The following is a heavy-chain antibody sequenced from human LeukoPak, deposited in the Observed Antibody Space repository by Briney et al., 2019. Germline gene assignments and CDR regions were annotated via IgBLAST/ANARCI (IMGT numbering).Heavy chain of an antibody. CDR3: ARDLDQYSGRYGGFGHDF. V-gene: IGHV1-18*01. Sequence: ASVKVSCKASGYTFTSYGISWVRQAPGQGLEWMGWISAYNGNTNYAQKLQGRVTMTTDTSTSTAYMELRSLRSDDTAVYYCARDLDQYSGRYGGFGHDFWGQGTLVTVSS. CDR1: GYTFTSYG. J-gene: IGHJ4*02. CDR2: ISAYNGNT. D-gene: IGHD1-26*01.